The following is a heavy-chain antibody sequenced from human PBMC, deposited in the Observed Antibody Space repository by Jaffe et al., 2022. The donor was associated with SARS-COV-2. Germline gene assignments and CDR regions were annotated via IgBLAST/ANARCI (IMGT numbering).Heavy chain of an antibody. Sequence: QVQLVQSGAEVKKPGASVKVSCKASGYTFTSYYMHWVRQAPGQGLEWMGIINPSGGSTSYAQKFQGRVTMTRDTSTSTVYMELSSLRSEDTAVYYCARDPPSSVAGTMGRFRRDRYGMDVWGQGTTVTVSS. CDR2: INPSGGST. D-gene: IGHD6-19*01. CDR1: GYTFTSYY. V-gene: IGHV1-46*01. CDR3: ARDPPSSVAGTMGRFRRDRYGMDV. J-gene: IGHJ6*02.